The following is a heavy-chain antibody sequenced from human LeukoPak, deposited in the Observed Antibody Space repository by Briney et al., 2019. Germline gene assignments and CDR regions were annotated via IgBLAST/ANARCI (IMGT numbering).Heavy chain of an antibody. D-gene: IGHD2-2*01. CDR3: ARQVDCSTTSCYPREFDF. CDR1: GYSFTNYW. CDR2: IDPSDSYA. Sequence: GESLKISCKGSGYSFTNYWISWVRQMPGKGLEWMGRIDPSDSYASYSPSFQGHVTISADRPISTVYLQWSSLKASDTAIYYCARQVDCSTTSCYPREFDFWGQGTLVTVSS. V-gene: IGHV5-10-1*01. J-gene: IGHJ4*02.